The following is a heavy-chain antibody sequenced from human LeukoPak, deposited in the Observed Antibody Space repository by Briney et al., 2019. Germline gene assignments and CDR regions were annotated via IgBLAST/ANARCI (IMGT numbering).Heavy chain of an antibody. D-gene: IGHD1-26*01. CDR2: ISYDGNNK. V-gene: IGHV3-30*01. CDR3: AREPHSSGSYYAFDY. CDR1: GFTFSSYA. J-gene: IGHJ4*02. Sequence: GGSLRLSCAASGFTFSSYAVNWVRQAPGKGLEWVAVISYDGNNKYYADSVKGRLTISRDNSKSTLYLQMNSLRAEDTAVYFCAREPHSSGSYYAFDYWGQGALVTVSS.